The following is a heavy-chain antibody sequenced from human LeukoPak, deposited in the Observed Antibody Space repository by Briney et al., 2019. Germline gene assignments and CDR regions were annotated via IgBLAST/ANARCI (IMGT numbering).Heavy chain of an antibody. CDR2: ISAYNGNT. Sequence: ASVKVSCKASGYTFTSYGISWVQQAPGQGLEWMGWISAYNGNTNYAQKFQGRVTITRNTSISTAYMELSSLRSEDTAVYYCARGRSSSWYVSGYYYYMDVWGKGTTVTVSS. CDR1: GYTFTSYG. D-gene: IGHD6-13*01. V-gene: IGHV1-18*01. J-gene: IGHJ6*03. CDR3: ARGRSSSWYVSGYYYYMDV.